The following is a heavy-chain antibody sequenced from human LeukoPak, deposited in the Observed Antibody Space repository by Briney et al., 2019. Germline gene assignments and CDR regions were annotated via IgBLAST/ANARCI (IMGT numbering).Heavy chain of an antibody. CDR2: ISYDGSNK. V-gene: IGHV3-30*01. J-gene: IGHJ4*02. D-gene: IGHD1-26*01. CDR1: GFTFGSYA. CDR3: ARRNSGSYYGVDY. Sequence: HAGGSLRLSCAASGFTFGSYAMHWVRQAPGKGLEWVAVISYDGSNKYYADSVKGRFTISRDNSKNTLYLQMNSLRAEDTAVYYCARRNSGSYYGVDYWGQGTLVTVSS.